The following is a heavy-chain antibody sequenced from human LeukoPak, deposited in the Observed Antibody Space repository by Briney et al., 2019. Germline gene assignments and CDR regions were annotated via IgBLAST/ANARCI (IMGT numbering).Heavy chain of an antibody. J-gene: IGHJ4*02. CDR1: GYTFTSYY. V-gene: IGHV1-46*01. CDR3: ASCSGGSCYYPNPLDY. CDR2: INPSGGST. Sequence: ALVKVSCKASGYTFTSYYMHWVRQAPGQGLEWMGIINPSGGSTSYAQKFQGRVTMTRDTSTSTVYMELSSLRSEDTAVYYCASCSGGSCYYPNPLDYWGQGTLVTVSS. D-gene: IGHD2-15*01.